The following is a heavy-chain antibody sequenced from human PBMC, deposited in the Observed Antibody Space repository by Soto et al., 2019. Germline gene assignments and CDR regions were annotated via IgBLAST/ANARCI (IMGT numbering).Heavy chain of an antibody. V-gene: IGHV6-1*01. J-gene: IGHJ6*03. CDR3: AGTTSHQWYYMDV. D-gene: IGHD1-7*01. Sequence: QTLSLTGAISGGNFSSNLAAWYWIRMSPSRGLEWLARTYYRSRWYNDYAVSVRSRITVNPDTSKNQFSLQLTSVTPEDTAVYYCAGTTSHQWYYMDVWGKGTTVTVSS. CDR2: TYYRSRWYN. CDR1: GGNFSSNLAA.